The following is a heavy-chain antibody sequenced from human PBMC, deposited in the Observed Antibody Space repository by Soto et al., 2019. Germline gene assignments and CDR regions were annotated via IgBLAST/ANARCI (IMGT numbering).Heavy chain of an antibody. Sequence: SETLSLTCTVSGGSISSYYWSWIRQPPGKGLEWIGYIYYSGSTNYNPSLKSRVTISVDTSKNQFSLKLSSVTAADTAVYYCARMASSSTSYYYYGMDVWGKGNTVTVAS. CDR1: GGSISSYY. J-gene: IGHJ6*04. V-gene: IGHV4-59*01. D-gene: IGHD6-13*01. CDR3: ARMASSSTSYYYYGMDV. CDR2: IYYSGST.